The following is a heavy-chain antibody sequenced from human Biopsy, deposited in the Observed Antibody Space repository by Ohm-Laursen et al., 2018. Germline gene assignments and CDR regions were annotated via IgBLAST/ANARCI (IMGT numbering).Heavy chain of an antibody. CDR1: GYTFTDYG. D-gene: IGHD3-10*01. CDR3: ARYRGYYYYYGMDV. V-gene: IGHV1-18*01. Sequence: ASVCASCNASGYTFTDYGVSCVRQAPGQGLEWMGWITTYNGNTHYVQKVQGRVTMTTDTSPSTAYMELRSLRSDDTAVYYCARYRGYYYYYGMDVWGQGTTVTVSS. CDR2: ITTYNGNT. J-gene: IGHJ6*02.